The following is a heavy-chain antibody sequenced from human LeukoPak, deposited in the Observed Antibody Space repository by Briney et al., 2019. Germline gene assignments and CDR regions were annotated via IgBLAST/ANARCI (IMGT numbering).Heavy chain of an antibody. CDR1: GGSISSYY. D-gene: IGHD6-6*01. V-gene: IGHV4-4*07. Sequence: SETLSLTCTVPGGSISSYYWSWIRQPAGKGLEWIGRIYTSGSTNYNTSLKSRVTLSVDTSKNQCSLKLSSVTAADTAVYYCAREKRAARLNWFDPWGQGTLVTVSS. J-gene: IGHJ5*02. CDR3: AREKRAARLNWFDP. CDR2: IYTSGST.